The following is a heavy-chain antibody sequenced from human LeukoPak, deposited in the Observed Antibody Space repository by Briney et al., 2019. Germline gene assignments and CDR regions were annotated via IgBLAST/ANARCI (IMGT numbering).Heavy chain of an antibody. CDR3: ARDASGDFSGMDV. Sequence: GGSLRLSCAASGFTFSSYSMNWVRQAPGKGLEWVSSISRSSSYIYYADSVKGRFTISRDNAKNSLYLQMNSLRAEDTAVYYCARDASGDFSGMDVWGKGTTVTVSS. CDR1: GFTFSSYS. J-gene: IGHJ6*04. V-gene: IGHV3-21*01. CDR2: ISRSSSYI. D-gene: IGHD3-3*01.